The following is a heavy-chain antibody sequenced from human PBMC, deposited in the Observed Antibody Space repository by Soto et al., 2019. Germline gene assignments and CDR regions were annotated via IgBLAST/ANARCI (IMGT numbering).Heavy chain of an antibody. D-gene: IGHD1-26*01. CDR3: ARQGWGDLLYTYDF. Sequence: EASVKVSCKTSGYTFTTSGISWVRQAPGQGLEWMGWISPYNGHTNYAQKLQGRVTLTTDTSTTTVYLEMRSLRSDDTAVYYCARQGWGDLLYTYDFWGQGTVVTVSS. J-gene: IGHJ3*01. V-gene: IGHV1-18*01. CDR2: ISPYNGHT. CDR1: GYTFTTSG.